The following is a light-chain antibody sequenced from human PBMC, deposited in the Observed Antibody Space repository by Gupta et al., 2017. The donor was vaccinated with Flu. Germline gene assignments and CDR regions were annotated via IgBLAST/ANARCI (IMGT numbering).Light chain of an antibody. Sequence: DLQMTQSPSSLSASVGDRVTITCRASQISSSYLNWYQQKPGQAPKLLIYAASSLQSGVPSRFSGSGSGTDFTLTISRLEPEDFATYYCQQRGSSQCTFGQGTKVEIK. CDR2: AAS. CDR3: QQRGSSQCT. V-gene: IGKV1-39*01. CDR1: QISSSY. J-gene: IGKJ1*01.